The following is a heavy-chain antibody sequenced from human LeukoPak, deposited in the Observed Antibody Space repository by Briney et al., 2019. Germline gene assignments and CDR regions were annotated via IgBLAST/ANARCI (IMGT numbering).Heavy chain of an antibody. D-gene: IGHD3-10*01. Sequence: ASVKVSCKASGGTCSSYAISWVRQAPGQGLEWMGGIIPIFGTANYAQKFQGRVTITADESTSTAYMELSSLRSEDTAVYYCARGFGELLPFDYWGQGTLVTVSS. J-gene: IGHJ4*02. CDR2: IIPIFGTA. V-gene: IGHV1-69*01. CDR1: GGTCSSYA. CDR3: ARGFGELLPFDY.